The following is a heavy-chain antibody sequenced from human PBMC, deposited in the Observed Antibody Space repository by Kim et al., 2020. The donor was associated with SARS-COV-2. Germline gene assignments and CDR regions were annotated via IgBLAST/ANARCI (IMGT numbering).Heavy chain of an antibody. CDR3: ARPRDFDWLSTSSGVNYGMDV. CDR1: GFTFSSYS. CDR2: ISSSSSYI. Sequence: GGSLRLSCAASGFTFSSYSMNWVRQAPGKGLEWVSSISSSSSYIYYADSVKGRFTISRDNAKNSLYLQMNSLRAEDTAVYYCARPRDFDWLSTSSGVNYGMDVWGQGTTVTVSS. V-gene: IGHV3-21*01. J-gene: IGHJ6*02. D-gene: IGHD3-9*01.